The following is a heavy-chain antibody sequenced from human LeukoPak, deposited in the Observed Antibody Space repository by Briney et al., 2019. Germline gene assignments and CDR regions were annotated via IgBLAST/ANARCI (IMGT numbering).Heavy chain of an antibody. J-gene: IGHJ4*02. Sequence: PGGSLRLSCAATGFTFSSYSMSWVRQAPGKGLEWVSSISATSNYIYYADSVKGRFTISRDNAKNSLYLQMNSLRAEDTAVYCCARDRSGYTFDDWGQGTPVTVSS. D-gene: IGHD5-18*01. CDR2: ISATSNYI. V-gene: IGHV3-21*01. CDR1: GFTFSSYS. CDR3: ARDRSGYTFDD.